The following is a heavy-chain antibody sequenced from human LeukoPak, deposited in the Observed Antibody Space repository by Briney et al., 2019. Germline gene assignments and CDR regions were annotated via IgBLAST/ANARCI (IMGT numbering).Heavy chain of an antibody. CDR2: IIPLFGTA. J-gene: IGHJ6*03. Sequence: GASVKVSCKASGGIFSSYGIGWVRQDRGQGLEWVGGIIPLFGTAAYAQKFQGRVTITADESTSTAYMELRSLRSEDTAVYYCARGFWSGYLHNYYMDVWGKGTTVIVSS. CDR1: GGIFSSYG. D-gene: IGHD3-3*01. CDR3: ARGFWSGYLHNYYMDV. V-gene: IGHV1-69*13.